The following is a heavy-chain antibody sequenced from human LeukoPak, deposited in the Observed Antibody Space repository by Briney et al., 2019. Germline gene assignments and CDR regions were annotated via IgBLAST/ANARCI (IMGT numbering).Heavy chain of an antibody. Sequence: GGSLRLSCAASGFTFSSYGMHWVRQAPGKGLEWVAVISYDGSNKYYADSVKGRFTISRDNSKNTLYLQMNSLRAEDMAVYYCSANLYVDTAMVVSYYGMDVWGKGTTVTVSS. V-gene: IGHV3-30*03. CDR2: ISYDGSNK. J-gene: IGHJ6*04. CDR3: SANLYVDTAMVVSYYGMDV. CDR1: GFTFSSYG. D-gene: IGHD5-18*01.